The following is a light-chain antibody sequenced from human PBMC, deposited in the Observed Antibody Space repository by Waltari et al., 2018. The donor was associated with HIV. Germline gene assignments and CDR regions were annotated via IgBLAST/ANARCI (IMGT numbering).Light chain of an antibody. Sequence: QSALTQPRSVSGSPGQSISISCTGTSSDVGGYKYVSWYQQYPGEVPKLMICDVTKRPSGVPDRFSGSKSGNTASLTISGLQAEDEADYYCCSYAGVYTRWVFGGGTKLTVL. J-gene: IGLJ3*02. CDR3: CSYAGVYTRWV. V-gene: IGLV2-11*01. CDR2: DVT. CDR1: SSDVGGYKY.